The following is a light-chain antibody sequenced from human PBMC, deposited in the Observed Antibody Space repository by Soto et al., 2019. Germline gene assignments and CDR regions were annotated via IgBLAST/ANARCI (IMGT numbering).Light chain of an antibody. Sequence: EIVLTQSPGTLSLSPGERATLSCRASQSFSSSYLAWYQHKPGQAPRLLIYGASSRATGIPDRFSGSGSGTDFTLTISRLEPEDFAVYYCQQYGSSPYTFGQGTQLEIK. CDR3: QQYGSSPYT. J-gene: IGKJ2*01. CDR2: GAS. CDR1: QSFSSSY. V-gene: IGKV3-20*01.